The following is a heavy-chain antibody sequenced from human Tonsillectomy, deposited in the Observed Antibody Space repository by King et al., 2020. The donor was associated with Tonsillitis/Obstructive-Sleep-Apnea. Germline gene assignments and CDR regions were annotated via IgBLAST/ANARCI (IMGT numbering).Heavy chain of an antibody. CDR3: VKDIGPHLYYYMDV. CDR1: GFTFDDYA. J-gene: IGHJ6*03. Sequence: VQLVESGGGLVQPGRSLRLSCAASGFTFDDYAMHWVRQAPGKGLEWVSGISWNGGRTDYADSVKGRFTISRDNAKNSLYLQMNSLRTEDTAFYYCVKDIGPHLYYYMDVWGKGTTVTVSS. D-gene: IGHD3/OR15-3a*01. CDR2: ISWNGGRT. V-gene: IGHV3-9*01.